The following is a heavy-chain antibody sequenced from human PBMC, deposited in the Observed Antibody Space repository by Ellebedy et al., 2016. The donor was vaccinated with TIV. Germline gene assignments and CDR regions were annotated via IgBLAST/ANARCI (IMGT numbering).Heavy chain of an antibody. CDR2: INSDGSST. CDR3: ARGMHV. J-gene: IGHJ6*04. Sequence: GESLKISCAASGFTFSSYWMHWVRQAPGKGLVWVSRINSDGSSTTYADSVKGRFTISRDNAKNSGYLQMNSLRAEDTAVYYCARGMHVWGKGTTVTVSS. V-gene: IGHV3-74*01. CDR1: GFTFSSYW.